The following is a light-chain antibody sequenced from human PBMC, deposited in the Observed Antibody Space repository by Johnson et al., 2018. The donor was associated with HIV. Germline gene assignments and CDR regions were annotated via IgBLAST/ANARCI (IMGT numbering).Light chain of an antibody. CDR1: TSNIGNNY. CDR2: DNN. V-gene: IGLV1-51*01. Sequence: QSVLTQPPSVSAAPGQKVTISCSGSTSNIGNNYVSWYQQLPGTAPKLLIYDNNKRPSGIPDRFSGSKSGTSATLGITGLQTGDEADYYCGTCNSSLTTPYVFGTGTKGTVL. J-gene: IGLJ1*01. CDR3: GTCNSSLTTPYV.